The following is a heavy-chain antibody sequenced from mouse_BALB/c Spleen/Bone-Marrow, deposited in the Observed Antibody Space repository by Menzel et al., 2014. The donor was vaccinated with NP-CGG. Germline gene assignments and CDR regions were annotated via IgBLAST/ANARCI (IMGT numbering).Heavy chain of an antibody. D-gene: IGHD2-1*01. V-gene: IGHV5-6-4*01. Sequence: VQLKDSGGGLVKPGGSLKLSCAASGFTFGSYTMSWVRQTPEKRLEWVATISSGGSYTYYPDSVKGRFTISRDNAKNTLYLQMSSLKSEDTAMYYCTRDGKGNYDYAMDYWGQGTSVTVSS. CDR3: TRDGKGNYDYAMDY. J-gene: IGHJ4*01. CDR2: ISSGGSYT. CDR1: GFTFGSYT.